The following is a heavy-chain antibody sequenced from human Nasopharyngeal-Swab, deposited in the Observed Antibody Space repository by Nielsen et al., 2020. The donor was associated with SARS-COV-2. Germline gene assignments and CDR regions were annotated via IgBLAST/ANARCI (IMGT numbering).Heavy chain of an antibody. Sequence: GESLKISCSASGFTFSLYAMHWVRQAPGKGLEYVSTINDYEDRLYYADSVKGRFTIYRDNSKNTLYLQMSSLRAEDMALYWCVKDLRGKYAFDIWGQGTMVTVSS. V-gene: IGHV3-64D*06. J-gene: IGHJ3*02. CDR3: VKDLRGKYAFDI. CDR2: INDYEDRL. D-gene: IGHD3-16*01. CDR1: GFTFSLYA.